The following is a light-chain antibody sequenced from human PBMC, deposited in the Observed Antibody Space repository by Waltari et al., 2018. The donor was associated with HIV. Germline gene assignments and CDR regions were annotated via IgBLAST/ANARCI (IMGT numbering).Light chain of an antibody. Sequence: DIVMTQSPDSLAVSLGERATINCKSSQSLLYSANNKNYLAWSQQKPGQPPKLLIYWESTRESEFPNRFSGRGSGTDFTLTISSLQADDVAVYYCHQYFSAPWTFGQGTKVEIK. CDR1: QSLLYSANNKNY. CDR2: WES. CDR3: HQYFSAPWT. V-gene: IGKV4-1*01. J-gene: IGKJ1*01.